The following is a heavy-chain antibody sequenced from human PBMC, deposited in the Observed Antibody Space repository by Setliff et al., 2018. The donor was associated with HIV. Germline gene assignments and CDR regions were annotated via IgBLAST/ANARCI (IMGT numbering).Heavy chain of an antibody. Sequence: GASVKVSCKTSGYTFTEYTLHWVRQAPGQGPEWMGWINPGNVNTKYSQKFRDRVTLTTDTSTSTAYMELRSLTSDDTAVYYCARGYCGGGICYSPNWLDPWGQGTLVTVSS. V-gene: IGHV1-3*01. CDR1: GYTFTEYT. CDR2: INPGNVNT. J-gene: IGHJ5*02. D-gene: IGHD2-15*01. CDR3: ARGYCGGGICYSPNWLDP.